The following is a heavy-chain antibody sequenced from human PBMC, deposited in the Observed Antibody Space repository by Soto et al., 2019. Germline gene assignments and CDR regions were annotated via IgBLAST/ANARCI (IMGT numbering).Heavy chain of an antibody. CDR3: ATDLSGYNSGWYVHYGLDV. V-gene: IGHV1-24*01. CDR2: FDPEDGKT. J-gene: IGHJ6*02. Sequence: QVQLVQSGAEVKKPGASVKVSCKVYGYTLTDFSIHWVREAPGKGLEWMGGFDPEDGKTIYAQKFQARVTMTEDTSTDKAYMQLSSLRSEDTAVYYCATDLSGYNSGWYVHYGLDVWGQGTTVTVSS. CDR1: GYTLTDFS. D-gene: IGHD6-19*01.